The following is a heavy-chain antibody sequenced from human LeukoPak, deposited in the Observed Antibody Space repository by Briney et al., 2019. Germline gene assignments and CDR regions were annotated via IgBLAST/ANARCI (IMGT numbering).Heavy chain of an antibody. CDR2: ISGRGGNT. CDR1: GFPFSSHG. D-gene: IGHD4-17*01. J-gene: IGHJ4*02. CDR3: AKSGIGGLRGGYFDY. Sequence: GGSLRLSCAASGFPFSSHGMNWVRQAPGKGLEWVSGISGRGGNTYYADSVKGQFTISRDNSKNTLYLQMNSLRAEDTAVYYCAKSGIGGLRGGYFDYWGQGTLVTVSS. V-gene: IGHV3-23*01.